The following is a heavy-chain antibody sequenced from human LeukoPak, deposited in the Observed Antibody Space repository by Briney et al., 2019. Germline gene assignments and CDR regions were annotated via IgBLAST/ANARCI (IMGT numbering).Heavy chain of an antibody. Sequence: GESLKISCKGSGYSFTSYWIGWVRQMPGKGLEGMGIIYPGDSDNRYSPSFQGQVTISADKSISTAYLQWSSLKASDTAMYYCARTHLGYCSGGSCCPGVGFVAFDIWGQGTMVTVSS. CDR1: GYSFTSYW. CDR2: IYPGDSDN. J-gene: IGHJ3*02. D-gene: IGHD2-15*01. V-gene: IGHV5-51*01. CDR3: ARTHLGYCSGGSCCPGVGFVAFDI.